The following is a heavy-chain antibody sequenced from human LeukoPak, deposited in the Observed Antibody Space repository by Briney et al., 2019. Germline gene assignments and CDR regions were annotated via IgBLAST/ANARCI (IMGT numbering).Heavy chain of an antibody. J-gene: IGHJ6*03. CDR1: GYSISSGYY. CDR2: NYHSGNT. D-gene: IGHD6-13*01. V-gene: IGHV4-38-2*01. CDR3: ARQGGSSSPYYYYYMDV. Sequence: SETLSLTCAVSGYSISSGYYWGWFRPPPGEGPGWVGCNYHSGNTYYNPSLKSPVSISVHTSKNHFSLMLSSVTAADTAVYYCARQGGSSSPYYYYYMDVWGKGTTVTVSS.